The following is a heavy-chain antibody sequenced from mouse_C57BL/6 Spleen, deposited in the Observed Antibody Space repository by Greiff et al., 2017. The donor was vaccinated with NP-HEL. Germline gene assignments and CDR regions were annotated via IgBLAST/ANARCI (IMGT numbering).Heavy chain of an antibody. CDR3: RRWCDYPDY. CDR1: GYTFTDYE. CDR2: IDPETGGT. Sequence: VQLQQSGAELVRPGASVTLSCTASGYTFTDYEMHWVKQTPVHGLEWIGVIDPETGGTAYNQKFTGKAILTADKSSSTAYLELRSLTTEDSAGYYCRRWCDYPDYWGKGTTLTVSS. V-gene: IGHV1-15*01. D-gene: IGHD2-4*01. J-gene: IGHJ2*01.